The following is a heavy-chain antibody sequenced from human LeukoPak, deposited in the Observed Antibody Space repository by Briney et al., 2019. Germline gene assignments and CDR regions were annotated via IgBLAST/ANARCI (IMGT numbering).Heavy chain of an antibody. J-gene: IGHJ4*02. Sequence: SQTLSLTCAISGDSVSSNTTAWNWISQSPSKGLEWLGRTYYMSNWYNEYAASVKSRITTNPDTSNNQFSLQLNSVTPEDTAVYYCAMELLEKRPMGFDYWGQGTLVTVSS. CDR2: TYYMSNWYN. D-gene: IGHD3-10*01. CDR1: GDSVSSNTTA. V-gene: IGHV6-1*01. CDR3: AMELLEKRPMGFDY.